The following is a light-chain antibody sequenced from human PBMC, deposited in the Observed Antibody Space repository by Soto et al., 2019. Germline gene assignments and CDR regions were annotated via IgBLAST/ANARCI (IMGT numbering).Light chain of an antibody. Sequence: DIQLTHSPSSVSASVGDSVTITCRASQDIGSWFAWYQQKPGKVPKLLIYAASILQSGVPSRFSGSGSGTDFTLTINNLQPEDFATYYCQQAKSLPVSFGQGTRLEIK. J-gene: IGKJ5*01. CDR1: QDIGSW. CDR3: QQAKSLPVS. V-gene: IGKV1D-12*01. CDR2: AAS.